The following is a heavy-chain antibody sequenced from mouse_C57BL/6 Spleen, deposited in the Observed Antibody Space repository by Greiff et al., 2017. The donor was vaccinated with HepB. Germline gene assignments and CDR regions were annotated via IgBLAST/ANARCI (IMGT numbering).Heavy chain of an antibody. V-gene: IGHV1-80*01. D-gene: IGHD2-4*01. J-gene: IGHJ3*01. CDR3: ARLDSDDLAWFAY. Sequence: QVQLKQSGAELVKPGASVKISCKASGYAFSSYWMNWVKQRPGKGLEWIGQIYPGDGDTNYNGKFKGKATLTADKSSSTAYMQLSSLTSEDSAVYCCARLDSDDLAWFAYWGQGTLVTVSA. CDR2: IYPGDGDT. CDR1: GYAFSSYW.